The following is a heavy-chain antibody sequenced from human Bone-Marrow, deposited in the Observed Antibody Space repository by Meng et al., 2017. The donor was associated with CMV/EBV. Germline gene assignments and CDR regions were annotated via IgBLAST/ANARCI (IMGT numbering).Heavy chain of an antibody. CDR1: GGSISSYY. V-gene: IGHV4-59*01. D-gene: IGHD3-22*01. CDR3: ARYYDPSGSFDP. Sequence: SETLSLTCTVSGGSISSYYWSWIRQPPGKGLEWIGYIYYSGSTNYNPSLKSRVTISVDTSKIQFSLKLSSVTAADTAVYYCARYYDPSGSFDPWGQGTLVTVSS. CDR2: IYYSGST. J-gene: IGHJ5*02.